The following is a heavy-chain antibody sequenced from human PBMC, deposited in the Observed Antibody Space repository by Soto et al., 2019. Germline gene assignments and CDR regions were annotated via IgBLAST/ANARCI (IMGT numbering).Heavy chain of an antibody. CDR3: ARERVLAYCGGDCPPPFDY. D-gene: IGHD2-21*02. V-gene: IGHV3-33*01. CDR1: GFTFSSYG. Sequence: GGSLRLSSAASGFTFSSYGMHWVRQAPGKVLEWVAVIWYDGSNKYYADSVKGRFTISRDNSKNTLYLQMNSLRAEDTAVYYCARERVLAYCGGDCPPPFDYWGQGTLVTVSS. CDR2: IWYDGSNK. J-gene: IGHJ4*02.